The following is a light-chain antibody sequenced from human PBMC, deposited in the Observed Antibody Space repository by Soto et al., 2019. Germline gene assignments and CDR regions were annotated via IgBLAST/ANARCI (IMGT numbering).Light chain of an antibody. CDR1: QSVSSSY. J-gene: IGKJ1*01. CDR3: QQYGSSPLT. V-gene: IGKV3-20*01. CDR2: GAS. Sequence: EIVLTQSPGTLSLSPGERATLSCRASQSVSSSYLAWYQQKPGQAPRLLIYGASSRSTGIPDRFSGSGYGTDFTLTISRLEPEDFAVYYCQQYGSSPLTFGQGPKVEIK.